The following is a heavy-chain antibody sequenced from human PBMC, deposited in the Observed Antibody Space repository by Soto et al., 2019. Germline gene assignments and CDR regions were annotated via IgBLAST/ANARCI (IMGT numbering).Heavy chain of an antibody. D-gene: IGHD6-6*01. CDR2: IKQDGSEK. CDR3: ASGHGGAARD. Sequence: LSLTCAASGFTFSSYWMSWVRQAPGKGLEWVANIKQDGSEKYYVDSVKGRFTISRDNAKNSLYLQMNSLRAEDTAVYYCASGHGGAARDWGQGTLVTVSS. J-gene: IGHJ4*02. CDR1: GFTFSSYW. V-gene: IGHV3-7*01.